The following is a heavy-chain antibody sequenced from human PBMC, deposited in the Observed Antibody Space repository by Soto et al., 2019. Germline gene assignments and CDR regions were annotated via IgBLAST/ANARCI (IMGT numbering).Heavy chain of an antibody. CDR2: IYQSGVT. CDR3: AGMPYTSGLRFDP. Sequence: SETLSLTCNMSGDSYSISTYSWSWIRQPPGKARQWIGFIYQSGVTSYNPSLASRVSISLDRSNNQCSLKLKSVTAADTAVYFCAGMPYTSGLRFDPWGPGTLVTVSS. V-gene: IGHV4-30-2*01. CDR1: GDSYSISTYS. D-gene: IGHD6-19*01. J-gene: IGHJ5*02.